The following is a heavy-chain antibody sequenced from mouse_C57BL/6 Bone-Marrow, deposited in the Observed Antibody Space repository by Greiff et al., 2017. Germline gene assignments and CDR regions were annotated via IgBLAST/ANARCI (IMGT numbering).Heavy chain of an antibody. CDR2: IDPSDSYT. CDR1: GYTFTSYW. D-gene: IGHD1-1*01. J-gene: IGHJ3*01. V-gene: IGHV1-59*01. Sequence: QVQLQQSGAELVRPGTSVKLSCKASGYTFTSYWMHWVKQRPGQGLEWIGVIDPSDSYTNYNQKFKGKATLTVDTSSSTAYMQLSSLTSEDSAVYFCARDDYGSSSWFAYWGQGTLVTVSA. CDR3: ARDDYGSSSWFAY.